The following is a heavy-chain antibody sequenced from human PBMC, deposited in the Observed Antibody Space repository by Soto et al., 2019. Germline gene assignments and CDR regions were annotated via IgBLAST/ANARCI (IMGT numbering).Heavy chain of an antibody. CDR2: IYYSGTT. CDR3: AKVGGGGPVTAAIGRFDS. CDR1: GGFISNYY. Sequence: ASETLSLTCTVSGGFISNYYWSWVRQSPGKGLEWIGYIYYSGTTFHNVSLKSRVTMSVESSRNQLSLKLTSVTAADTAMYYCAKVGGGGPVTAAIGRFDSWGQGTQVTVSS. D-gene: IGHD3-16*01. V-gene: IGHV4-59*04. J-gene: IGHJ4*02.